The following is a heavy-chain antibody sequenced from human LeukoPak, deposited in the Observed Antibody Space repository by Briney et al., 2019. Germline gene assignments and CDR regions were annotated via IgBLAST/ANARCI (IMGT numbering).Heavy chain of an antibody. J-gene: IGHJ6*03. CDR1: GFTFSSYG. CDR2: IRYDGSNE. Sequence: GGSLRLSCAASGFTFSSYGMHWVRQAPGKGLEWVAYIRYDGSNEQYAHSVKGRFRISSDSSKNILYLQMNSLRAEDTAVYYCAKDRCSNGIGCYYYYMDVWGKGTTVTISS. CDR3: AKDRCSNGIGCYYYYMDV. V-gene: IGHV3-30*02. D-gene: IGHD2-8*01.